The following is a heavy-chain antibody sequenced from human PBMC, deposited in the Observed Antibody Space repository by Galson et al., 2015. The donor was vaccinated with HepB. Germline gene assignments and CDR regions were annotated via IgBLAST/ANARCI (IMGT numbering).Heavy chain of an antibody. Sequence: SLRLSCAASGFTFSSYWMSWVRQAPGKGLEWVANIKQDGSEKCYVDSVKGRFTISRDNAKNSLYLQMNSLRAEDTAVYYCARDGSGSYTRDPFDYWGQGTLVTVSS. CDR1: GFTFSSYW. V-gene: IGHV3-7*01. J-gene: IGHJ4*02. CDR2: IKQDGSEK. D-gene: IGHD1-26*01. CDR3: ARDGSGSYTRDPFDY.